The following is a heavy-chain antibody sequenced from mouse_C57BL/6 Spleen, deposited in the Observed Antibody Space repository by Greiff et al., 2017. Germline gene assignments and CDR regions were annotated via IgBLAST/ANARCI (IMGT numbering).Heavy chain of an antibody. CDR1: GYAFSSSW. CDR3: ARYGSSPYYYAMDY. J-gene: IGHJ4*01. CDR2: IYPGDGDT. V-gene: IGHV1-82*01. D-gene: IGHD1-1*01. Sequence: VQVVESGPELVKPGASVKISCKASGYAFSSSWMNWVKQRPGKGLEWIGRIYPGDGDTNYNGKFKGKATLTADKSSSTAYMQLSSLTSEDSAVYFCARYGSSPYYYAMDYWGQGTSVTVSS.